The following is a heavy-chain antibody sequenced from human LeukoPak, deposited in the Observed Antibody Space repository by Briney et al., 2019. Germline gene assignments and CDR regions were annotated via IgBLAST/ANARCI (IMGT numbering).Heavy chain of an antibody. D-gene: IGHD6-13*01. Sequence: PSETLSLTCTVSGGSISSYYWSWIRQPPGKGLEWIGYIYYSGSTNYNPSLKSRVTISVDTSKNQFSLKLSSVTAADTAVYYCARIAAAGGSWFDPWGQGTLVTVSS. CDR1: GGSISSYY. CDR3: ARIAAAGGSWFDP. V-gene: IGHV4-59*01. J-gene: IGHJ5*02. CDR2: IYYSGST.